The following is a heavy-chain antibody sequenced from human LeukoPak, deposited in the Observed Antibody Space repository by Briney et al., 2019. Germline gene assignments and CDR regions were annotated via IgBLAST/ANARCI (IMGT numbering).Heavy chain of an antibody. CDR1: GFTFSSYS. CDR3: ARAHSARSPIDY. Sequence: GGSLGLSCAASGFTFSSYSMTWVRQAPGKGLEWVSSISSSSSYIYYADSVKGRFTISRDNAKNSLYLQMNSLRAEDTAVYYCARAHSARSPIDYWGQGTLVTVSS. V-gene: IGHV3-21*01. D-gene: IGHD6-6*01. J-gene: IGHJ4*02. CDR2: ISSSSSYI.